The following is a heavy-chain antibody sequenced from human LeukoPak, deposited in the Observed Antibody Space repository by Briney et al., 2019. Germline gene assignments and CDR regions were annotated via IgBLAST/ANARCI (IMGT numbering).Heavy chain of an antibody. CDR1: GYTFTAYY. J-gene: IGHJ4*02. CDR3: ARRCDTNSYYTYYFDY. Sequence: GASVKVSCKASGYTFTAYYIHWVRQAPGQGLEWMGWINPNSGGTNYAQKFQGRVTMTRDTSISTAYMELSRLRSDDTAVYFCARRCDTNSYYTYYFDYWGQGTLVTVSS. CDR2: INPNSGGT. V-gene: IGHV1-2*02. D-gene: IGHD3-22*01.